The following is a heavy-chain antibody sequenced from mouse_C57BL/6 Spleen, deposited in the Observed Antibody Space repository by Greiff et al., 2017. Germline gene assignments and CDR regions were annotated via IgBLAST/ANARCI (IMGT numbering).Heavy chain of an antibody. CDR1: GYTFTSYW. CDR3: ARAGETGTFNYYGSSLFDY. Sequence: QVQLQQPGAELVKPGASVKMSCKASGYTFTSYWITWVKQRPGQGLEWIGDIYPGSGSTNYNEKFKSKATLTVDTSSSTAYMQLSSLTSEDSAVYYCARAGETGTFNYYGSSLFDYWGQGTTLTVSS. D-gene: IGHD1-1*01. J-gene: IGHJ2*01. CDR2: IYPGSGST. V-gene: IGHV1-55*01.